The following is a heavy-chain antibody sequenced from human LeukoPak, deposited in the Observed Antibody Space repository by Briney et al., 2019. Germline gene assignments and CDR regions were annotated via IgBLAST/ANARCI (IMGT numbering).Heavy chain of an antibody. D-gene: IGHD3-22*01. CDR1: GYTFTSYR. CDR3: ARGLGYDSSGYYSK. J-gene: IGHJ4*02. V-gene: IGHV1-18*01. CDR2: ISAYNDNT. Sequence: GASVNVSCKASGYTFTSYRISWVRQAPGQGLECMGWISAYNDNTNYAQKLQGRVTMTTDTSTSTAYMELRSLRSDDTAVYYCARGLGYDSSGYYSKWGQGTLVTVSS.